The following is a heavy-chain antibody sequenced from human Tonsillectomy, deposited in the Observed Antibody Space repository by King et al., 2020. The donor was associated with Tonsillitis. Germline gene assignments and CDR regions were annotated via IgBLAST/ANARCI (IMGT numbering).Heavy chain of an antibody. V-gene: IGHV4-59*01. CDR3: ARRLFGYYYYMDV. D-gene: IGHD3-16*01. Sequence: QVQLQESGPGLVKPSETLSLTCTVSGDSISSYYWSWIRQPPGKGLEWIGHIYYSGSTNYNPSLKSRVTISVDTSKNQFFLKLSSVTAADTAVYYCARRLFGYYYYMDVWGKGTTVTVSS. CDR2: IYYSGST. CDR1: GDSISSYY. J-gene: IGHJ6*03.